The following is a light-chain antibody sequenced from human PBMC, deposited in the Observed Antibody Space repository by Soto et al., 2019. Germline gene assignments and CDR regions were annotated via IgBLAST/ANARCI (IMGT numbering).Light chain of an antibody. CDR1: QNVFSS. J-gene: IGKJ4*01. CDR3: HQRSNWPLT. Sequence: EIVLTQSPVTLSLSPGERDTLSCRASQNVFSSLAWYQQKPGQAPRLLIYDTSTRATAIPARFRGSGSGTDFTLTISSLEPEDFAVYYCHQRSNWPLTFGGGTKVEIK. CDR2: DTS. V-gene: IGKV3-11*01.